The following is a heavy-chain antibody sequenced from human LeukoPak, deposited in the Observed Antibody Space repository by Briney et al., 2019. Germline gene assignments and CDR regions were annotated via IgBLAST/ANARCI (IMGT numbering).Heavy chain of an antibody. V-gene: IGHV3-20*04. CDR3: ARVIVVLPAAKLNYFYY. D-gene: IGHD2-2*01. CDR2: INWNGGST. Sequence: GGSLRLSCAASGFTFDDYGMSWVRHAPGKGLEWVSGINWNGGSTGYADSVKGRFTISRDNAKNSLYLQMNSLRAEDTALYYCARVIVVLPAAKLNYFYYWGQGTLVTVSS. J-gene: IGHJ4*02. CDR1: GFTFDDYG.